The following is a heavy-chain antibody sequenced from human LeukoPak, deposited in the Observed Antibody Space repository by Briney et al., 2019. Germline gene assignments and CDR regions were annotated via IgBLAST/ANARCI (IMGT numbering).Heavy chain of an antibody. Sequence: ASVKVSCKASGGTFSSYAISWVRQAPGQGLEWMGRIIPILGIANYAQKFQSRVTITADKSTSTAYMELSSLRSEDTAVYYCARESEIHYYGMDVWGQGTTVTVSS. CDR1: GGTFSSYA. D-gene: IGHD3-3*01. CDR3: ARESEIHYYGMDV. J-gene: IGHJ6*02. V-gene: IGHV1-69*04. CDR2: IIPILGIA.